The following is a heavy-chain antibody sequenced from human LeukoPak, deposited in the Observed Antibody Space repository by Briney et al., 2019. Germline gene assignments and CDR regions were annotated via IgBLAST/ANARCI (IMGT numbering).Heavy chain of an antibody. V-gene: IGHV4-34*01. CDR1: GGSFSGYY. CDR2: INHRGST. Sequence: SGTLSLTCAVYGGSFSGYYWSWIRQPPGKGLEWIGEINHRGSTNYNPSLKSRVTISVDTSKNQFSLKLSSVTAADTAVYYCALRGRYSGYSYYYYGMDVWGKGTTVTVSS. CDR3: ALRGRYSGYSYYYYGMDV. J-gene: IGHJ6*04. D-gene: IGHD5-12*01.